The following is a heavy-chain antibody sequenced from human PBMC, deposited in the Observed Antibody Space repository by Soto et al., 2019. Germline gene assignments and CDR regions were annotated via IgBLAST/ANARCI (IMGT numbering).Heavy chain of an antibody. CDR2: INPDSGGT. D-gene: IGHD1-1*01. V-gene: IGHV1-2*04. CDR1: GYTFTGYY. CDR3: ARGLAGTSNYYYYGMDV. Sequence: ASVKVSCKASGYTFTGYYMHWVRQAPGQGLEWMGWINPDSGGTNYAQKFQGWVTMTRDTSISTAYMELSRLRSDDTAAYYCARGLAGTSNYYYYGMDVWGQGTTVTVSS. J-gene: IGHJ6*02.